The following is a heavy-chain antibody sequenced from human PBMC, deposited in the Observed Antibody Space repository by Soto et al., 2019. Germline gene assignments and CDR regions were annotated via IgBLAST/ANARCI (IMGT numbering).Heavy chain of an antibody. Sequence: QVQLVQSGAGEKKPGASGKVSCKASGYTFTSYAMHWVRQAPGQRLEWMGWINAGNGNTKYSQKFQGRVTITRDTSASTASMELSSLRSEDTAVYYCARSSGYYLIDDYWGQGTLVTVSS. CDR2: INAGNGNT. J-gene: IGHJ4*02. D-gene: IGHD3-22*01. CDR1: GYTFTSYA. V-gene: IGHV1-3*05. CDR3: ARSSGYYLIDDY.